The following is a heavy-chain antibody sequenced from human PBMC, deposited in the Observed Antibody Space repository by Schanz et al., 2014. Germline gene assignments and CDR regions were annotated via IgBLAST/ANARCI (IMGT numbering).Heavy chain of an antibody. D-gene: IGHD6-13*01. V-gene: IGHV3-23*04. J-gene: IGHJ6*02. CDR3: AKEFSSSWWYGMDV. CDR2: IRGSGGST. Sequence: VQLVESGGGLAQPGGSLRLSCAASGFTFSNYAMNWVRQAPGKGLKWVSGIRGSGGSTYYADSVKGRFTISRDNSKNTLYLRMNILRAEYTAVYYCAKEFSSSWWYGMDVWGQGTTVTVSS. CDR1: GFTFSNYA.